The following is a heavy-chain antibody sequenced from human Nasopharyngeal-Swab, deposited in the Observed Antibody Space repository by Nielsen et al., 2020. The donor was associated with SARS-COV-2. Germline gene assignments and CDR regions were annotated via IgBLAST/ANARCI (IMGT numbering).Heavy chain of an antibody. V-gene: IGHV1-69*13. D-gene: IGHD1-26*01. CDR1: GGTFSSYA. CDR3: ATYSGSYSGVDYYYGMDV. J-gene: IGHJ6*02. Sequence: SVKVSCKASGGTFSSYAISWVRQAPGQGLEWMGGTIPIFGTANYAQKFQSRVTITADESTSTAYMELSSLRSEDTAVYYCATYSGSYSGVDYYYGMDVWGQGTTVTVSS. CDR2: TIPIFGTA.